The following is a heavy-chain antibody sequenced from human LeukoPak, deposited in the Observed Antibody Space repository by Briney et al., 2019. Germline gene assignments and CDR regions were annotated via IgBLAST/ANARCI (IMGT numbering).Heavy chain of an antibody. CDR3: ARFSYDSSGYYYWFDP. D-gene: IGHD3-22*01. V-gene: IGHV4-4*09. J-gene: IGHJ5*02. CDR2: IYTSGST. Sequence: SETLSLTCTVSGGSISSYYWSWIRQPPGKGLEWIGYIYTSGSTNYNPSLKSRVTISVDTSNNQFSLKLSSVTAADTAVYYCARFSYDSSGYYYWFDPWGQGTLVTVSS. CDR1: GGSISSYY.